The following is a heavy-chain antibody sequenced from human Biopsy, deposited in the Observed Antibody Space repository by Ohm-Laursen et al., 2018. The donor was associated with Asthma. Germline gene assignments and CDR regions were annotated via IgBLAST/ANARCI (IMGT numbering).Heavy chain of an antibody. CDR1: GGTFSNFA. CDR2: IMTVFGTT. Sequence: SSVKVSYNAPGGTFSNFAISWVRQAPGQGLEWLGGIMTVFGTTNYAQKFQGRVTITADESTSTAYMEVTSLRSEDTAIYYCARCQVGYSSGWSLLLKKIYYSGMDVWGQGTAVTVSS. D-gene: IGHD6-19*01. V-gene: IGHV1-69*01. CDR3: ARCQVGYSSGWSLLLKKIYYSGMDV. J-gene: IGHJ6*02.